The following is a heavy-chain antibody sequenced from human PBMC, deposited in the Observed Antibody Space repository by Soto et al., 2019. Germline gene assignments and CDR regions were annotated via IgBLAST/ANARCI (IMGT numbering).Heavy chain of an antibody. Sequence: EVQLVESGGGLVQPGGSLRLSCAASGFTFSSYWMSWVRQAPGKGLEWVANIKQDGSEKYYVDSVKGRFIISRDNAKNSLYLQMNSLRAEDTAVYYCARDEPYIAAAGTGNYYFDYWGQGTLVTVSS. J-gene: IGHJ4*02. CDR2: IKQDGSEK. CDR3: ARDEPYIAAAGTGNYYFDY. CDR1: GFTFSSYW. D-gene: IGHD6-13*01. V-gene: IGHV3-7*05.